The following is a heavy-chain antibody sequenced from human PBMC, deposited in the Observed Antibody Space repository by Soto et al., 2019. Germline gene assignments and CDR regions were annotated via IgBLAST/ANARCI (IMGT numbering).Heavy chain of an antibody. CDR1: GGSIRDYY. CDR3: ARGPRYYDILTGPRVAYYFDY. V-gene: IGHV4-34*01. CDR2: INHSGST. D-gene: IGHD3-9*01. J-gene: IGHJ4*02. Sequence: PSETLSLTCTVSGGSIRDYYWSWIRQPPGKGLEWIGEINHSGSTNYNPSLKSRVTISVDTSKNQFSLKLSSVTAADTAVYYCARGPRYYDILTGPRVAYYFDYWGQGTLVTVSS.